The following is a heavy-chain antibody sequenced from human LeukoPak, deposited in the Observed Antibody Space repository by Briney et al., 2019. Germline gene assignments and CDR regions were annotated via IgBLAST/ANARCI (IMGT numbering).Heavy chain of an antibody. D-gene: IGHD3-10*01. CDR2: ISYDGKFA. J-gene: IGHJ4*02. Sequence: GRSLRLSCAASGFTFSSYGMHWVRQAPGKGLEWVAVISYDGKFAYYEDSVKGRFTISRDNSKDTLSLQMNSLSTEDTAVYYCAKDRGSVIAPHFFDDWGQGTLVTVSS. CDR1: GFTFSSYG. CDR3: AKDRGSVIAPHFFDD. V-gene: IGHV3-30*18.